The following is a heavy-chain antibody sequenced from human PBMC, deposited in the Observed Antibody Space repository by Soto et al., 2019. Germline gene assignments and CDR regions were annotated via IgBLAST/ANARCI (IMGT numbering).Heavy chain of an antibody. V-gene: IGHV3-23*01. D-gene: IGHD4-17*01. Sequence: TGGSLRLSCAASGFTFSSYAMSWVRQAPGKGLEWVSGISASGGSTYYADSVKGRFTISRDNSKNTLYLQMNSLRAEGTAVYYCEVYGDYLYFDYWGQGTLVTVSS. CDR3: EVYGDYLYFDY. CDR2: ISASGGST. CDR1: GFTFSSYA. J-gene: IGHJ4*02.